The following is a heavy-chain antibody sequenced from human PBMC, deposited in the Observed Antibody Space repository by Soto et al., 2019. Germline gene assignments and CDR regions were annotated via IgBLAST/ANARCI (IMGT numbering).Heavy chain of an antibody. J-gene: IGHJ6*02. CDR2: IYYSGST. CDR3: ATRTXXGVVPXXXXYYGMDV. D-gene: IGHD3-3*01. V-gene: IGHV4-30-4*01. CDR1: GXXXXXGXXX. Sequence: QVXXQEXXPGLVXPSQTLSLTCTXSGXXXXXGXXXXXXIXQXPGXGLEWXGYIYYSGSTYYNPSLKSRVTISVDTSKNQFSLKLSSVTAADTAVYXCATRTXXGVVPXXXXYYGMDVWGQGTTVTVSS.